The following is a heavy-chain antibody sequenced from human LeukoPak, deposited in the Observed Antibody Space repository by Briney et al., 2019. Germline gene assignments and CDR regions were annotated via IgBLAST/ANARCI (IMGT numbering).Heavy chain of an antibody. CDR1: GFTFSGFW. V-gene: IGHV3-7*03. D-gene: IGHD6-6*01. CDR2: INSDGSEG. Sequence: GGSLRLSCAVSGFTFSGFWMSWSRQAPGKGLEWEASINSDGSEGYYADVVKGRSTISRDNAKNSLYLQINSLRAEDTAVYYCARSSYSSSSSVWGQGTMVTVSS. CDR3: ARSSYSSSSSV. J-gene: IGHJ3*01.